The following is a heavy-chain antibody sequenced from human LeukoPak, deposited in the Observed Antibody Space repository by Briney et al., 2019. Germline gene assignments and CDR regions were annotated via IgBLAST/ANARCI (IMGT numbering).Heavy chain of an antibody. Sequence: PGGSLRLSCAASGFTFSSYAMHWVRQAPGKGLEWVAVISYDGSNKYYADSVKGRFTISRDNSKNTLYLQMNSLRAEDTAVYYCAKTINSGYDFGFSLGYWGQGTLVTVSS. CDR2: ISYDGSNK. D-gene: IGHD5-12*01. CDR1: GFTFSSYA. J-gene: IGHJ4*02. CDR3: AKTINSGYDFGFSLGY. V-gene: IGHV3-30*01.